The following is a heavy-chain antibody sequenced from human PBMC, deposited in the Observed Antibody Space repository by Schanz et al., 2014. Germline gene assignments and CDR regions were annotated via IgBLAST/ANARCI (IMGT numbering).Heavy chain of an antibody. D-gene: IGHD6-13*01. J-gene: IGHJ4*02. CDR2: VNPSVRGT. CDR1: GYTFTSDS. V-gene: IGHV1-46*01. Sequence: QVQLVQSGAEVKKPGASVKVSCKASGYTFTSDSMHWVRQAPGQGLEWMGIVNPSVRGTHFAREFQGRVTVTSDTSTSTVYMELSGLRSEDTAVYYCASSGAGYSSSWDFDYWGQGTLVTVS. CDR3: ASSGAGYSSSWDFDY.